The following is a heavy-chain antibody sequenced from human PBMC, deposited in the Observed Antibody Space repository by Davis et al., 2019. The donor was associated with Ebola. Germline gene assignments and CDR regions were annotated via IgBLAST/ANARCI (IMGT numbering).Heavy chain of an antibody. V-gene: IGHV3-48*01. Sequence: GESLKISCAASGFTFSSYGMHWVRQAPGKGLEWVSYISSSSSTIYYADSVKGRFTISRDNAKNSLYLQMNSLRAEDTAVYYCARDLAKYGYYYYGMDVWGQGTTVTVSS. CDR2: ISSSSSTI. CDR1: GFTFSSYG. J-gene: IGHJ6*02. D-gene: IGHD3-10*01. CDR3: ARDLAKYGYYYYGMDV.